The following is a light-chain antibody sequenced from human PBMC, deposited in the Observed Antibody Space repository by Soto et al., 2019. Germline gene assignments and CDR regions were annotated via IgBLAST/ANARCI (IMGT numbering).Light chain of an antibody. V-gene: IGKV3-20*01. CDR3: QQYGSSPIT. CDR1: QSVSSSY. CDR2: GAS. Sequence: EIVLTQSPGTLSLSPGERATLSCRASQSVSSSYLAWYQQKPGQAPRLLSYGASTRATGIPARFSGSGSGTDFTLTISRLEPEDFAVYYCQQYGSSPITFGQGTRLEMK. J-gene: IGKJ5*01.